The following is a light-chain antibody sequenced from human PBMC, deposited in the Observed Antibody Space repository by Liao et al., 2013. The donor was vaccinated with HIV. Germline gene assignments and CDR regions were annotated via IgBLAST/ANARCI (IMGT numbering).Light chain of an antibody. CDR2: YDN. J-gene: IGLJ1*01. Sequence: SYELTQPPSVSVSPGQTARITCSGDALPKQYAYWYQQKPGQAPVLVIHYDNGRPSGIPERFSGSNSGNTATLTISGTQAMDEADYYCLVWDRTTYVFGSGTAVTVL. CDR1: ALPKQY. V-gene: IGLV3-1*01. CDR3: LVWDRTTYV.